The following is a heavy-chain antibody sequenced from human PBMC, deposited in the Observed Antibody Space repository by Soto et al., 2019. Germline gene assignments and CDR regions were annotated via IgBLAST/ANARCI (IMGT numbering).Heavy chain of an antibody. J-gene: IGHJ4*02. CDR3: EDSQSVASRAFDS. Sequence: EVQLVESGGGLVQPGRSLRLSCAASGFIFDDYAMYWVRQAPGKGLEWVSGISWNSNSIVYADSVKGRFTIARDNAKNSLYLQMNSLTPEDPAISYCEDSQSVASRAFDSWGQGTLVTVSS. V-gene: IGHV3-9*01. CDR2: ISWNSNSI. CDR1: GFIFDDYA. D-gene: IGHD3-10*01.